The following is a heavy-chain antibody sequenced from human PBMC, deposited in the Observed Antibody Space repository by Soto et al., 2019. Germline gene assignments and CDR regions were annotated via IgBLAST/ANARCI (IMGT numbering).Heavy chain of an antibody. Sequence: GGSLRLSCAASGFTFSSYGMHWVRQAPGKGLGWVAVIWYDGSNKYYADSVKGRFTISRDNSKNTLYLQMNRLRAEDTAVYYCARERAAADLYYYYYGMDVWGQGTTVTVS. D-gene: IGHD6-13*01. CDR1: GFTFSSYG. V-gene: IGHV3-33*01. CDR2: IWYDGSNK. J-gene: IGHJ6*02. CDR3: ARERAAADLYYYYYGMDV.